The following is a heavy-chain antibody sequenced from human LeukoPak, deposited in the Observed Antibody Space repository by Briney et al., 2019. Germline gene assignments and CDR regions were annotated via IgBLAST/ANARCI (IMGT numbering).Heavy chain of an antibody. Sequence: SETLSLTCAVSGGSISSGGYSWSWIRQPPGKGLEWIGYIYHSGSTYYNPSLKSRVTISVDRSKNQFSLKLSSVTAADTAVYYCARGPNWEWADYWGQGTLVTVSS. V-gene: IGHV4-30-2*01. CDR2: IYHSGST. J-gene: IGHJ4*02. CDR1: GGSISSGGYS. CDR3: ARGPNWEWADY. D-gene: IGHD7-27*01.